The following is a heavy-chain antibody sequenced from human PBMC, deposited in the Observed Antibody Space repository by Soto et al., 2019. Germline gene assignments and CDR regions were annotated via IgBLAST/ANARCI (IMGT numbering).Heavy chain of an antibody. D-gene: IGHD3-10*01. CDR2: ISGSGGST. CDR3: AKDLGYYYGSGSYYNFAERFGP. CDR1: GFTLSSYA. V-gene: IGHV3-23*01. Sequence: PGGSLRLSCAASGFTLSSYAMSWVRQAPGKGLEWVSAISGSGGSTYYADSVKGRFTISRDNSKNTLYLQMNSLRAEDTAVYYCAKDLGYYYGSGSYYNFAERFGPWGQGTLVTVSS. J-gene: IGHJ5*02.